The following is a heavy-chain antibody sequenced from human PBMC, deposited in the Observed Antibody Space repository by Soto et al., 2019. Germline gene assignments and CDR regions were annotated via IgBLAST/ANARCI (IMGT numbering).Heavy chain of an antibody. V-gene: IGHV3-30*18. J-gene: IGHJ5*02. D-gene: IGHD3-22*01. Sequence: QVQMVESGGGVVHPGRSLRLSCVASGFTFSTYDIHWVRQAPGKGLEWVAVTSYDGSKRYYADSVVGRITISREKSKNTVDLQMHSLRAEDTAIYYCAKGEYLYDSSGALDPWGQGTLVTVSS. CDR3: AKGEYLYDSSGALDP. CDR1: GFTFSTYD. CDR2: TSYDGSKR.